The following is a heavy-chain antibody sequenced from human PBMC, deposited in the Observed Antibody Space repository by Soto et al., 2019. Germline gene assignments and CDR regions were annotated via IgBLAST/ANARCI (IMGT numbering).Heavy chain of an antibody. J-gene: IGHJ6*02. Sequence: ASETLSLTCTVSGGSISSSSYYWGWIRQPPGKGLEWIGSIYYSGSTYYNPSLRSRVTISVDTSKNQFSLKLSSVTAADTAVYYCARRLELPNYYHYGMDVWGQGTTVTVSS. CDR2: IYYSGST. CDR3: ARRLELPNYYHYGMDV. V-gene: IGHV4-39*01. D-gene: IGHD1-7*01. CDR1: GGSISSSSYY.